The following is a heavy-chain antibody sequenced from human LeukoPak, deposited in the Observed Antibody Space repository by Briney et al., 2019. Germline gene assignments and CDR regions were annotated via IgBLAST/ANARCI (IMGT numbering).Heavy chain of an antibody. Sequence: SVKVSCKTSGGTFNNSAISWVRQAPGQGLEWLGGIMPLFGTAGYAQKFQGRVTITKDESTRTVYLELTSLTSDDTAVYYCGRDVHGDYGSGWFDPWGQGTLVSVSS. J-gene: IGHJ5*02. CDR2: IMPLFGTA. V-gene: IGHV1-69*05. D-gene: IGHD4-17*01. CDR1: GGTFNNSA. CDR3: GRDVHGDYGSGWFDP.